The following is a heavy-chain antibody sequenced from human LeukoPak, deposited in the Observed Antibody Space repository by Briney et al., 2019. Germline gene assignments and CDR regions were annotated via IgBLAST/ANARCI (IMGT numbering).Heavy chain of an antibody. V-gene: IGHV1-69*05. Sequence: GASVKVSCKASGGTFSSYAISWVRQAPGQGLEWMGGIIPIFGTANYAQKFQGRVTITTDESTSTAYVELSSLRSEDTAVYYCASSPTAMAAGYYYYYMDVWGKGTTVTVSS. CDR2: IIPIFGTA. CDR1: GGTFSSYA. CDR3: ASSPTAMAAGYYYYYMDV. D-gene: IGHD5-18*01. J-gene: IGHJ6*03.